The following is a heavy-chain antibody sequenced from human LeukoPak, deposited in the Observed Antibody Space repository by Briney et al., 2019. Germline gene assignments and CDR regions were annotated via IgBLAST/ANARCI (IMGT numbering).Heavy chain of an antibody. V-gene: IGHV5-51*01. Sequence: GESLKIYCRGSGYSFSNYWIGWVRQMSGKGLEWMGIMYPGDSDTRYSPSLQGQVTISADKSITTAYLQWSSLKASDTAMHYCARGVRSGGDSFFDIRGQGTLVTVSS. CDR3: ARGVRSGGDSFFDI. CDR2: MYPGDSDT. CDR1: GYSFSNYW. J-gene: IGHJ4*02. D-gene: IGHD2-15*01.